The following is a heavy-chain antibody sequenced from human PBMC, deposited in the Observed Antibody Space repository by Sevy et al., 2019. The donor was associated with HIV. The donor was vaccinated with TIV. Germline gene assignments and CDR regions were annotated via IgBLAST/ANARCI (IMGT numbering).Heavy chain of an antibody. J-gene: IGHJ4*02. CDR2: IYYNGHS. CDR3: AGENAWGRDYS. CDR1: GGSITSLY. V-gene: IGHV4-59*08. D-gene: IGHD1-26*01. Sequence: SETLSLTCTVSGGSITSLYWNWIRQPPGKGLEWIANIYYNGHSNYNPSLKSRVTLSLDTSKNQFSLRLSSVTAADTAMYYCAGENAWGRDYSWGQGTLVTVSS.